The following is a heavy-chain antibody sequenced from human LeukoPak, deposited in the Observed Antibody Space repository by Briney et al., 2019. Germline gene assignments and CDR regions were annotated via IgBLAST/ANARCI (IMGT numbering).Heavy chain of an antibody. CDR1: GYTFTSYY. CDR2: INPSGGST. V-gene: IGHV1-46*01. CDR3: ARDRYYDILTGYSTAGDAFDI. Sequence: ASVKVSCKASGYTFTSYYMHWVRQAPGQGLEWMGIINPSGGSTSYAQKFQGRVTMTRDMSTSTVYMELSSLRSEDTAVYYCARDRYYDILTGYSTAGDAFDIWGQGTMVTVSS. D-gene: IGHD3-9*01. J-gene: IGHJ3*02.